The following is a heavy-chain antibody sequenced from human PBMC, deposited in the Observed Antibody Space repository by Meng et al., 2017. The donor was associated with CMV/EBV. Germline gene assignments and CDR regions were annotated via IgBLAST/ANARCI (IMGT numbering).Heavy chain of an antibody. Sequence: GGSLRLSCAASGFTFSSYSMNWFRQAPGKGLEWVSSISIIIIYIYYSDSVKGRFTISRDNAKNSLYLQMNSLRAEDTAVHYFAREGYCSSTSCYPSDAFDIWGQGTMVTVSS. V-gene: IGHV3-21*01. D-gene: IGHD2-2*01. CDR1: GFTFSSYS. CDR2: ISIIIIYI. J-gene: IGHJ3*02. CDR3: AREGYCSSTSCYPSDAFDI.